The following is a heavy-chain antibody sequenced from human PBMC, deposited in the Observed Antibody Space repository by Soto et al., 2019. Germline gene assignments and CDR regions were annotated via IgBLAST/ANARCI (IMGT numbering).Heavy chain of an antibody. J-gene: IGHJ4*02. Sequence: ASVKVSCKVSGYTLTELSMHWVRQAPGKGLEWMGGFDPEDGETIYAQKFQGRVTMTEDTSTDTAYMELSSLRSEDTAVYYCATGFGYCTNGVCYGYFDYWGQGTLVTVSS. V-gene: IGHV1-24*01. D-gene: IGHD2-8*01. CDR2: FDPEDGET. CDR3: ATGFGYCTNGVCYGYFDY. CDR1: GYTLTELS.